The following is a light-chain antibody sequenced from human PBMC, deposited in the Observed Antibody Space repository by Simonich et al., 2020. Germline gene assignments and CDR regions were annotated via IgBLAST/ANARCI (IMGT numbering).Light chain of an antibody. CDR1: ALQKKY. Sequence: SYELTQPPSVSVSPGQTARITCSGDALQKKYAYWYQQKSGQAPVLVIYEDSKRPSGIPERVSGSSSGTMATLTISGAQVEDEADYYCYSTDSSGNRVFGGGTKLTVL. V-gene: IGLV3-10*01. CDR2: EDS. CDR3: YSTDSSGNRV. J-gene: IGLJ3*02.